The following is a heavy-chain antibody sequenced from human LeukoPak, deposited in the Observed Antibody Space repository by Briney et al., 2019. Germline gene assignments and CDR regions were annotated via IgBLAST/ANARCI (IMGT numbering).Heavy chain of an antibody. CDR1: GGTFSSYA. CDR2: IIPIFGTA. J-gene: IGHJ4*02. V-gene: IGHV1-69*13. D-gene: IGHD3-22*01. CDR3: ARGGDGGYYYDSSGYYLFWD. Sequence: GASVTVSCTASGGTFSSYAISWVRQAPGQGLEWMGGIIPIFGTANYAQKFQGRVTITADESTSTAYMELSSLRSEDTAVYYCARGGDGGYYYDSSGYYLFWDWGQGTLVTVSS.